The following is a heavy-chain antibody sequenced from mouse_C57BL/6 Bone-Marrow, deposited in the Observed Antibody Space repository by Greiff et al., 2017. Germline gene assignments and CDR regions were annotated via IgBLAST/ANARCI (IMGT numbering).Heavy chain of an antibody. D-gene: IGHD4-1*01. Sequence: QVTLKVSGPGILQPSPTLSLTCSFSGFSLSTFGMGVGWIRQPSGKGLEWLAQLWWDDDKYYNPALKSRLPISKDTSKNQVFLKIANVDTADTATYYCSRMSSWDLDYWGQGTTLTVSS. CDR1: GFSLSTFGMG. V-gene: IGHV8-8*01. CDR3: SRMSSWDLDY. CDR2: LWWDDDK. J-gene: IGHJ2*01.